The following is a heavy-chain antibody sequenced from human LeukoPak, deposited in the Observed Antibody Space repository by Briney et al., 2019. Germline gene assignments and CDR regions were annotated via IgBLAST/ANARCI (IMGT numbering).Heavy chain of an antibody. V-gene: IGHV1-18*04. D-gene: IGHD3-10*01. Sequence: ASVKVSCKASGYTFTSYGISWVRQAPGQGLEWMGWISAYNGNTNYAQKLQGRVTMTTDTSTSTTYMELRSLRSDDTAVYYCARVLYYGSGSYYMGASNWFDPWGQGTLVTVSS. CDR3: ARVLYYGSGSYYMGASNWFDP. J-gene: IGHJ5*02. CDR1: GYTFTSYG. CDR2: ISAYNGNT.